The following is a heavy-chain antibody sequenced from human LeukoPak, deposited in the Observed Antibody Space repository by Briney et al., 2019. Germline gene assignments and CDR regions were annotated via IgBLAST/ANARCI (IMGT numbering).Heavy chain of an antibody. J-gene: IGHJ3*02. CDR3: ASAFMTTVVTAAFDI. D-gene: IGHD4-23*01. Sequence: SVKVSCKASGGTFSSYAISWVRQAPGQGLEWMGGIIPIFGTANYAQKFQGRVTITADESTSTAYMELSSQMTNDKADDNCASAFMTTVVTAAFDIWGQGTMVTVSS. CDR2: IIPIFGTA. CDR1: GGTFSSYA. V-gene: IGHV1-69*13.